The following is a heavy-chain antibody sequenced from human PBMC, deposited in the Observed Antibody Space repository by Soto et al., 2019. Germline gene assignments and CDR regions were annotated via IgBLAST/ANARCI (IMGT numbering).Heavy chain of an antibody. V-gene: IGHV3-9*01. CDR1: GFTFDDYA. CDR3: AKGGPDGFCSGGRCYFDY. D-gene: IGHD2-15*01. J-gene: IGHJ4*02. CDR2: ISWNSNII. Sequence: EVQLVESGGGLVQPGRSLRLSCAASGFTFDDYAMHWVRRVPGKGLVWVSSISWNSNIIGYADSVKGRFTISRDNAKNSPYLQMNSLRPEDTALYYCAKGGPDGFCSGGRCYFDYWGQGTLVTVSS.